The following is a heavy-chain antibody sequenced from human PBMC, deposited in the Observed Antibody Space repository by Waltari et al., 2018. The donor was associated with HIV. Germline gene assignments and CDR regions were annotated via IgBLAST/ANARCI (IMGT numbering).Heavy chain of an antibody. CDR1: GYTFTSYD. J-gene: IGHJ4*02. Sequence: QVQLVQSGAEVKKPGASVKVSCKASGYTFTSYDINWVRQATGQGLEWMGWMNPNSGDTGYEQKYQGRITMTSNTSISTVYMELSSLTSEETAVYYCVRAAIYSRGCFDYWGQGTLVTVSS. CDR2: MNPNSGDT. V-gene: IGHV1-8*01. CDR3: VRAAIYSRGCFDY. D-gene: IGHD6-19*01.